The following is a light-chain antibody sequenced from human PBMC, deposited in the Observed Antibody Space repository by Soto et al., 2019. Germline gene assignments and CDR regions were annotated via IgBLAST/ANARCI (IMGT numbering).Light chain of an antibody. V-gene: IGKV3-20*01. CDR2: DAS. CDR1: QSVSNVY. Sequence: EIVLTQSPGTLSLSPGERATLSCRASQSVSNVYLAWYQQKPGQAPRLLIYDASNSATGIPDRFSGSGSGTHFTLTISILEPEDFAVYYCQQSGSSPRTFGQGTKLEIK. J-gene: IGKJ2*01. CDR3: QQSGSSPRT.